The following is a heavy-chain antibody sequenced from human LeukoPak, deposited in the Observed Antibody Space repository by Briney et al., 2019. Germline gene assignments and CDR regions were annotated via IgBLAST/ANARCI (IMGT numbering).Heavy chain of an antibody. CDR3: ARDVAPNTLRYFDWFGHYYYYMDV. D-gene: IGHD3-9*01. V-gene: IGHV4-39*07. Sequence: NPSETLSLTCTVSGNSISSRSYYWGWIRQPPGKGLEWIGSIYYSGSTYYNPSLKSRVTISVDTSKNQFSLKLSSVTAADTAVYYCARDVAPNTLRYFDWFGHYYYYMDVWGKGTTVTVSS. CDR2: IYYSGST. J-gene: IGHJ6*03. CDR1: GNSISSRSYY.